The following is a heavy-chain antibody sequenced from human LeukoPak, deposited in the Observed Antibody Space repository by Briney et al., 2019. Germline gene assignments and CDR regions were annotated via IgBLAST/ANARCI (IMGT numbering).Heavy chain of an antibody. CDR1: GFTFRSYA. J-gene: IGHJ3*02. CDR2: ISGRGGGT. D-gene: IGHD1-26*01. CDR3: ARGGSYLSAFDI. Sequence: PGGSLRLSCTASGFTFRSYAMSWVRQAPGKGLEWVSAISGRGGGTYYADSVKGRFTISRDNSKNTLYLQMNSLRAEDTAVYYCARGGSYLSAFDIWGQGTMVTVSS. V-gene: IGHV3-23*01.